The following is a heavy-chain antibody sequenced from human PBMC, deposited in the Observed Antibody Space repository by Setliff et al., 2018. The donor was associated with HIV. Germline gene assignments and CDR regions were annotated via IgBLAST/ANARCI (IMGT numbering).Heavy chain of an antibody. CDR1: GDSIRSYY. V-gene: IGHV4-59*01. Sequence: SETLSLTCSVSGDSIRSYYWSWIRQPPGKGLEWIGYIYYTGSTNYNPSLKSRVTISVDTSKNQFSLKLSSVIAADTAVYYCARIFGDQGYYYGMDVWGQGTTVTVSS. CDR3: ARIFGDQGYYYGMDV. D-gene: IGHD3-3*01. CDR2: IYYTGST. J-gene: IGHJ6*02.